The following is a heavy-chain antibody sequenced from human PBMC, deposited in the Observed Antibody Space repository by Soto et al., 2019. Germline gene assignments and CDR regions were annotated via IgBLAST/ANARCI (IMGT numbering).Heavy chain of an antibody. D-gene: IGHD6-13*01. V-gene: IGHV1-18*04. CDR3: ARDLEIAAAGYYYYYGMDV. CDR2: ISAYNGNT. CDR1: GYTFTSYG. Sequence: ASVKVSCKASGYTFTSYGISWVRQAPGQGLEWMGWISAYNGNTNYAQKLQGRVTMSTDTSTSTAYMELRSLRSDDTAVYYCARDLEIAAAGYYYYYGMDVWGQGTTVTVSS. J-gene: IGHJ6*02.